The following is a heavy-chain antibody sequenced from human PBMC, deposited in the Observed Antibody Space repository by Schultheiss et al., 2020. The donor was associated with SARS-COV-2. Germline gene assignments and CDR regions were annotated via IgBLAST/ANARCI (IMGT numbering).Heavy chain of an antibody. CDR2: IYYSGST. CDR3: ARESASYDFWSGYYRGNYYYYMDV. V-gene: IGHV4-59*12. D-gene: IGHD3-3*01. Sequence: SETLSLTCTVSGGSISSYYWSWIRQPPGKGLEWIGYIYYSGSTNYNPSLKSRVTISVDTSKNQFSLKLRSETAADTAVYYCARESASYDFWSGYYRGNYYYYMDVWGKGTTVTVSS. J-gene: IGHJ6*03. CDR1: GGSISSYY.